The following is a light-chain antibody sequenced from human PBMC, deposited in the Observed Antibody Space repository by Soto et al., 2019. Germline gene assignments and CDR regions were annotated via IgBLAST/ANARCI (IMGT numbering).Light chain of an antibody. CDR3: QHMRT. CDR1: QNINNW. J-gene: IGKJ1*01. V-gene: IGKV1-5*01. CDR2: DAS. Sequence: GDIVTITCRASQNINNWIAWYQQKPGKAPKFLIYDASTLENGVPSRFSGSGFGTEFSLTIRSLQHDDFGSYYCQHMRTFGQGTKVDIK.